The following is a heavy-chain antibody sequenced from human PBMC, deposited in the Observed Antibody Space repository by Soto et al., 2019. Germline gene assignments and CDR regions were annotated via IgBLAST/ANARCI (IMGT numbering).Heavy chain of an antibody. CDR1: GYTFTNYV. Sequence: QVQLVQSGAEVKKPGASVKVSCKASGYTFTNYVITWVRQAPGQGLEWMGWIGAYNGNTNYPQSIQGRVTMSAATSTNTAYMELRSLRSDDTAVYFCARGVTGGLNDYWGQGPLVTVSS. J-gene: IGHJ4*02. CDR3: ARGVTGGLNDY. V-gene: IGHV1-18*01. CDR2: IGAYNGNT. D-gene: IGHD3-16*01.